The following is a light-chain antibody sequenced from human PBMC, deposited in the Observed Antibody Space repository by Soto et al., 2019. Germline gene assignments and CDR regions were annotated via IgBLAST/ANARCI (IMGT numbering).Light chain of an antibody. CDR2: VAS. J-gene: IGKJ5*01. CDR3: QQYGSSPPIT. V-gene: IGKV3-20*01. Sequence: ETVLTQSPGTLSLSPGERATLSCRASQSVTSNYLAWYQQKPGQAPRLLIYVASRRATGIPDRFSGSGSGTDFTLTISRLEPEDFAVYYCQQYGSSPPITFGQGKRLEIK. CDR1: QSVTSNY.